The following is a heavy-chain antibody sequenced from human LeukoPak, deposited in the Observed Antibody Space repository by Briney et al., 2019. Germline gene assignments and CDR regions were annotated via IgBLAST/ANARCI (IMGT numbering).Heavy chain of an antibody. Sequence: GRSLRLSCTASGFAFGDYAMSWVRQAPGKGLEWVGFTRSKAYGGTTEYAASVKGRFTISRDDSKSIAYLQMNSLKTEDTAVYYCTRSLNVVVPAAIPDYYGMDVWGQGTTVTVSS. D-gene: IGHD2-2*02. CDR2: TRSKAYGGTT. V-gene: IGHV3-49*04. CDR3: TRSLNVVVPAAIPDYYGMDV. J-gene: IGHJ6*02. CDR1: GFAFGDYA.